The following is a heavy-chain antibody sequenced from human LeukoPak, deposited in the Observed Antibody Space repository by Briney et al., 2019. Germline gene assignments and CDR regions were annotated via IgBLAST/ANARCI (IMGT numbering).Heavy chain of an antibody. V-gene: IGHV3-49*04. J-gene: IGHJ4*02. CDR1: GFTFSSYS. D-gene: IGHD2-2*01. Sequence: GGSLRLSCTASGFTFSSYSMNWVRQAPGKGLEWVSFVQSKTYGEATMYAASVRGRFTISRDDSRSTAYRQMNSLKTEDTAVYYCTASDHLYCSSSSCHFDYWGQGTLVTVAS. CDR2: VQSKTYGEAT. CDR3: TASDHLYCSSSSCHFDY.